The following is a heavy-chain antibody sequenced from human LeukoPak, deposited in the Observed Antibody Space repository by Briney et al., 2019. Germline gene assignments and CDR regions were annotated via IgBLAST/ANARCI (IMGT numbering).Heavy chain of an antibody. CDR2: IYTRGST. CDR1: GGSISSCSYY. V-gene: IGHV4-61*02. Sequence: SETLSLTCTVSGGSISSCSYYWGWIRQPAGKGLEWIGRIYTRGSTNYNPSLKSRVTISVDTSKNQFSLKLSSVTAADTAVYYCARDRWDTAMVTDYWGQGTLVTVSS. D-gene: IGHD5-18*01. J-gene: IGHJ4*02. CDR3: ARDRWDTAMVTDY.